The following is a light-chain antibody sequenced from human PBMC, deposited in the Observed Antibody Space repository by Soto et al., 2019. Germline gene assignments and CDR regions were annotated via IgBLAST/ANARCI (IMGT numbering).Light chain of an antibody. Sequence: IPTTKTPSSVRGSLPDSVPMTCRASHTISSWLAWYQQKPGKAPKLLIYKASTLKSGVPSRFSGSGSGTEFTLTISSLQPDDVAAYYCQHYNSYSETFGEGTKVDI. CDR1: HTISSW. V-gene: IGKV1-5*03. J-gene: IGKJ1*01. CDR2: KAS. CDR3: QHYNSYSET.